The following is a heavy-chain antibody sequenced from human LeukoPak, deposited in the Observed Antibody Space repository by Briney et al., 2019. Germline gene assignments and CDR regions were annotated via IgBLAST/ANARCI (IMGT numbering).Heavy chain of an antibody. V-gene: IGHV3-23*01. D-gene: IGHD6-13*01. CDR1: GFSFSSYA. Sequence: PGGSLRLSCAASGFSFSSYAMSWVRQAPGKGLEWVSAIGGNGGSTYYADSVKGRFTISRDNSKNTLFLQVNSLRAEDTAVYYCAKEPNSSSWYIPYYYYYGMDVWGQGTTVTVSS. CDR3: AKEPNSSSWYIPYYYYYGMDV. CDR2: IGGNGGST. J-gene: IGHJ6*02.